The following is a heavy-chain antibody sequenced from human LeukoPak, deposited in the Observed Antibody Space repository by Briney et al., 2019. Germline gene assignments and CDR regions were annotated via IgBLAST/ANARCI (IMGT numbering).Heavy chain of an antibody. D-gene: IGHD2-21*01. CDR2: INHSGST. V-gene: IGHV4-34*01. Sequence: PSETMSLTCAVSGGSFSGYYWSWIRQPPGKGLEWIGEINHSGSTNYNPSLKSRVTISLDTSKNQFSLKLRSVTAADTAVYYCARGFDSKSTYFDYWGQGTLVTVSS. J-gene: IGHJ4*02. CDR3: ARGFDSKSTYFDY. CDR1: GGSFSGYY.